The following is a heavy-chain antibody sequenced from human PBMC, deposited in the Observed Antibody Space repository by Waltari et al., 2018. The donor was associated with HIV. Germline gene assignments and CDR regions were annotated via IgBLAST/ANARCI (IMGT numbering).Heavy chain of an antibody. D-gene: IGHD6-19*01. Sequence: EVQLLESGGGLVQPGGSLRLSCAASGFTFSSYAMSWVRQAPGKGREWVSAISGSGGSTYYADSVKGRFTISRDNSKNTLYLQMNSLRAEDTAVYYCAKVRFKSGWYLYWGQGTLVTVSS. CDR1: GFTFSSYA. CDR3: AKVRFKSGWYLY. V-gene: IGHV3-23*01. CDR2: ISGSGGST. J-gene: IGHJ4*02.